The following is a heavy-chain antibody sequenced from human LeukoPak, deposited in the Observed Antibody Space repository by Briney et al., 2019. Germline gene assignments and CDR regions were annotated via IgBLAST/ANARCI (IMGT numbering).Heavy chain of an antibody. CDR3: ARDYFDSSDYPQTYYYYYMDV. CDR1: GFTFSRYS. V-gene: IGHV3-21*01. CDR2: ISSTSTFI. J-gene: IGHJ6*03. Sequence: GGSLRLSCAASGFTFSRYSMNWVRQAPGKGLEWVASISSTSTFIYSADSVKGRFTISRDTAKNSLFLQMPSLRAEDTAIYYCARDYFDSSDYPQTYYYYYMDVWGKGTTVTVSS. D-gene: IGHD3-22*01.